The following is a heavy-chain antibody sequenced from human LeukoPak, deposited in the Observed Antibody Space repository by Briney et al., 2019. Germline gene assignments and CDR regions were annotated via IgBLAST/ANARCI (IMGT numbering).Heavy chain of an antibody. CDR3: ARLFFAFGESYFYSYHMDV. D-gene: IGHD3-10*01. V-gene: IGHV4-38-2*02. Sequence: SETLSLTCTVSGYSISSDYYWGWIRQPPGKGLEWIGSIYHSGSTTYNPSLRRRVTMSVDSSKNQFPLRLSSVTAADTAVYYCARLFFAFGESYFYSYHMDVWGKGTTVIISS. J-gene: IGHJ6*03. CDR2: IYHSGST. CDR1: GYSISSDYY.